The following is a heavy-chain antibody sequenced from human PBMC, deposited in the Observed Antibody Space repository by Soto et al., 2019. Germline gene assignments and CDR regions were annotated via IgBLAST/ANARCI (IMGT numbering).Heavy chain of an antibody. V-gene: IGHV4-31*03. CDR3: AREFYYDSSGTPLDI. Sequence: SETLSLTCTVSGGSISSGGYFWSWIRQHPGKGLEWIGYIYYSGSTYYNPSLKSRVTISVDTSKNQFSLKLSSVTAADTAVYYCAREFYYDSSGTPLDIWGQGTMVTVSS. J-gene: IGHJ3*02. D-gene: IGHD3-22*01. CDR1: GGSISSGGYF. CDR2: IYYSGST.